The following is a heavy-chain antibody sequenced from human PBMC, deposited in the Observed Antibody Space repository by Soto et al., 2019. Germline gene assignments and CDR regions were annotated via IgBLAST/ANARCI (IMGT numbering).Heavy chain of an antibody. CDR2: IRDSGTNT. D-gene: IGHD3-9*01. J-gene: IGHJ4*02. CDR1: GFTFSNYA. V-gene: IGHV3-23*01. CDR3: ALFLTGYKRKILELDY. Sequence: EVQLLESGGGLVQPGGSLKVSCAASGFTFSNYALSWVRQAPGKGLEWVAAIRDSGTNTYYADSVKGRFTITRDNSENTLFQQMNRLRAADTAIYYSALFLTGYKRKILELDYWGSGPLVTVS.